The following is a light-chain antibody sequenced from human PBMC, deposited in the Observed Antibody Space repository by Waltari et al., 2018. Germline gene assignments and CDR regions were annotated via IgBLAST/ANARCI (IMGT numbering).Light chain of an antibody. Sequence: GDRVTITCRASQSIATWLAWYQQKPGKAPKVLISKASTLESGVPSRFSGSRSGTEFTLTISSLQPDDFATYYCQQLNSYPLTFGGGTKVEIK. CDR1: QSIATW. CDR2: KAS. CDR3: QQLNSYPLT. V-gene: IGKV1-5*03. J-gene: IGKJ4*01.